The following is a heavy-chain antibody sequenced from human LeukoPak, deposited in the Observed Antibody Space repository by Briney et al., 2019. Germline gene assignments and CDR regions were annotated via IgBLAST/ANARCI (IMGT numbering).Heavy chain of an antibody. V-gene: IGHV1-2*02. J-gene: IGHJ6*02. CDR3: GPYYYDSSGRRYGMDV. CDR2: INPNSGGT. CDR1: GYTFTGYY. D-gene: IGHD3-22*01. Sequence: ASVKVSCKASGYTFTGYYMHWVRQAPGQGLEWMGWINPNSGGTNYAQKFQGRVTMTRDTSISTAYMELSRLRSDDTAVYYCGPYYYDSSGRRYGMDVWGRGTTVTVSS.